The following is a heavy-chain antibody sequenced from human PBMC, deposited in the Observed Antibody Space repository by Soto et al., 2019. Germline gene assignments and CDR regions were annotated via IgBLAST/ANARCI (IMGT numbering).Heavy chain of an antibody. CDR1: GFTFSSYS. J-gene: IGHJ6*02. D-gene: IGHD2-15*01. CDR3: ARVAVVVVVLGGMDV. Sequence: EVQLVESGGGLVKPGGSLRLSCAASGFTFSSYSMNWVRQAPGKGLEWVSSISSSSSYIYYADSVKGRFTISRDNAKNSLYLQRNSLRGEDTAVYYCARVAVVVVVLGGMDVWGQGTTVTVSS. CDR2: ISSSSSYI. V-gene: IGHV3-21*01.